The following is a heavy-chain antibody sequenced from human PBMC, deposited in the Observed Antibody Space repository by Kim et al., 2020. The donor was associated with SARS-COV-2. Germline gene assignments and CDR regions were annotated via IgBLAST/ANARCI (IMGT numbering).Heavy chain of an antibody. J-gene: IGHJ6*02. V-gene: IGHV3-30*18. CDR2: ISNDGSNK. CDR3: AKDRLGYGGMDV. CDR1: GFTFSSYG. Sequence: GGSLRLSCAASGFTFSSYGMHWVRQAPGKWLEWVAVISNDGSNKYYADSVKGRFTISRDNSKNTLYLQMNSLRAEDTAVYYCAKDRLGYGGMDVWGQGTTVTVSS. D-gene: IGHD2-15*01.